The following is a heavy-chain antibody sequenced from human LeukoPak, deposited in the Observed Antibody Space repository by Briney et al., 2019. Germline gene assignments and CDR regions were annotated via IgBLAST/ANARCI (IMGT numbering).Heavy chain of an antibody. CDR3: ARGSPAYCGGDCYLDF. CDR1: GYTFTSYY. Sequence: ASVKVSCKSSGYTFTSYYMHWVRQAPGQGLEWMGIINPSGGSTDYAQKFQGKVTMTRGTSTSTVYMEVSSLRSEDTAVYYCARGSPAYCGGDCYLDFWGQGTLVTVSS. V-gene: IGHV1-46*01. D-gene: IGHD2-21*02. CDR2: INPSGGST. J-gene: IGHJ4*02.